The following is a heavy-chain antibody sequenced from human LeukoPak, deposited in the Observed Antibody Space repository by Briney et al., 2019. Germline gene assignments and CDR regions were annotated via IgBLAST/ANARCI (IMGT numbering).Heavy chain of an antibody. Sequence: ASVKVSCKASGYTFTGYYMHWVRQAPGQGLEWMGWINPNSGGTNYAQKFQGRVTMTRDTSISTAYMELSRLRSDDTAVYYCARDLDLGYCSGGSCYSSGYWGQGTLVTVSS. CDR3: ARDLDLGYCSGGSCYSSGY. J-gene: IGHJ4*02. CDR1: GYTFTGYY. V-gene: IGHV1-2*02. CDR2: INPNSGGT. D-gene: IGHD2-15*01.